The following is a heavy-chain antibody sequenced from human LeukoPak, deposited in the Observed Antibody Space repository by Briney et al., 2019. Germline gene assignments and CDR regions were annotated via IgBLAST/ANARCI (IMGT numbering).Heavy chain of an antibody. CDR1: GYTFTGDY. Sequence: ASVKVSCKXSGYTFTGDYMHWVRQAPGQGLEWMGWINPSSGGTNYAQKFQGRVTMTRGTSISTAYMELSRLRSDDTAVYYCARHYIGYCSSTSCRDVGNYFDDWGQGTLVTVAS. CDR2: INPSSGGT. D-gene: IGHD2-2*01. V-gene: IGHV1-2*02. J-gene: IGHJ4*02. CDR3: ARHYIGYCSSTSCRDVGNYFDD.